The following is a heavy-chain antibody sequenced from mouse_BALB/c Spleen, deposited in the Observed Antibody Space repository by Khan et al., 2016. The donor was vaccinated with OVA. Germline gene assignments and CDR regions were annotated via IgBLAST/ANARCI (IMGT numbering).Heavy chain of an antibody. Sequence: EVELVESGPGLVKPSQSLSLTCSVTGYSITSGYYRNWIRQFPGNKLEWMGYISYDGSNNYNPSLKNRISITRDTSKNQFFLKLNSVTTEDTATYYCARDYYGNCYFDYWGQGTTLTVSS. V-gene: IGHV3-6*02. D-gene: IGHD2-1*01. CDR3: ARDYYGNCYFDY. CDR1: GYSITSGYY. J-gene: IGHJ2*01. CDR2: ISYDGSN.